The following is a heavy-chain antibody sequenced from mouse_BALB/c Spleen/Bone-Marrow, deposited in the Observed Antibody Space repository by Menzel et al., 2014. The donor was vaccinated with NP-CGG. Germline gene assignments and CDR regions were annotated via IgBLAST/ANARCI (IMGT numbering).Heavy chain of an antibody. CDR2: IYPGSGNT. CDR1: GYAFTNYW. V-gene: IGHV1-63*01. CDR3: TRRRSLDY. Sequence: VMLVESGTELVRPGTSVKISCKASGYAFTNYWLGWVKQRPEHGLEWIGDIYPGSGNTYYNEKFKGKATLTADKSSSTAYMQLSGLTSEDSAVYFCTRRRSLDYWGQGTTLTVSS. J-gene: IGHJ2*01.